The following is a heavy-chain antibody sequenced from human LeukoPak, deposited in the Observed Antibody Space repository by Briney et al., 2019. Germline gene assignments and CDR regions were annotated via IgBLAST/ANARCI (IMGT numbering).Heavy chain of an antibody. J-gene: IGHJ4*01. V-gene: IGHV1-2*02. CDR2: INPNSGGT. D-gene: IGHD3-10*01. CDR1: GYTFTGYY. CDR3: ARDQRGYFGSGSYWAFDY. Sequence: GASVKVSCKASGYTFTGYYMHWVRQAPGQGLEWMGWINPNSGGTNYAQKFQGRVTMTRDTSISTAYMELSRLRSDDTAVYYCARDQRGYFGSGSYWAFDYWGHGTLVTVSS.